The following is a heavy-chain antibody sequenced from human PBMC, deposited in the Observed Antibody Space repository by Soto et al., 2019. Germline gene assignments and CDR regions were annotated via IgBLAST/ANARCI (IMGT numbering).Heavy chain of an antibody. Sequence: HPGGSLRLSCAASGFTFSDHYMDWVRQAPGKGLEWIGRIRIKPRGYTTEYAASVTGRFTISRDDSQKSLYLQMNSLKTEDTAMYFCVRGTDHNPHDYLDVPGNGIMVTVSS. V-gene: IGHV3-72*01. D-gene: IGHD1-1*01. CDR1: GFTFSDHY. CDR3: VRGTDHNPHDYLDV. CDR2: IRIKPRGYTT. J-gene: IGHJ6*03.